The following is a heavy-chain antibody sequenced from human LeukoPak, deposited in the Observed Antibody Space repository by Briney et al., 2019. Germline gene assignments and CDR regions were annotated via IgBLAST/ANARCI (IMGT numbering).Heavy chain of an antibody. D-gene: IGHD4-17*01. Sequence: PSETLSLTCTDSGGSISSYYWSWIRQPPGKGLEWIGYIYYSGSTNYNPSLKSRVTISVDTSKNQFSLKLSSVTAADTAVYYCARMDDYGESPVDYWGQGTLVTVSS. CDR2: IYYSGST. V-gene: IGHV4-59*01. CDR3: ARMDDYGESPVDY. J-gene: IGHJ4*02. CDR1: GGSISSYY.